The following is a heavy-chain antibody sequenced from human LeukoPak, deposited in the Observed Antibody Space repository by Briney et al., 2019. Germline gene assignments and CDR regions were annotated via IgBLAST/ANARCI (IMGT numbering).Heavy chain of an antibody. CDR2: IYYSGCT. J-gene: IGHJ4*02. V-gene: IGHV4-61*01. CDR1: GGSVSSGSYY. Sequence: PSETLSLTCTVSGGSVSSGSYYWSWIRQPPGKGLEWIGYIYYSGCTNYSPSLKSRVTISVDTSKNQFSLKLSSVTAADTAVYYCATEGIAVGGWGQGTLVTVSS. CDR3: ATEGIAVGG. D-gene: IGHD6-19*01.